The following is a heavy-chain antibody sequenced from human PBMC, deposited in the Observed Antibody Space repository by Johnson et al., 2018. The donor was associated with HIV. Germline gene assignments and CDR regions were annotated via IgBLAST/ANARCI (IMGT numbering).Heavy chain of an antibody. CDR2: ISSSSGTI. CDR1: GFTFSDYY. Sequence: QVQLVESGGGLVKPGGSLRLSCAASGFTFSDYYMSWIRQAPGKGLEWVSYISSSSGTIYYADSVKGRFTISRDNAKNSLYLQMNSLRAEDTALYYCAKVFSVELPAFDIWGQGTMVTVSS. J-gene: IGHJ3*02. D-gene: IGHD1-26*01. V-gene: IGHV3-11*01. CDR3: AKVFSVELPAFDI.